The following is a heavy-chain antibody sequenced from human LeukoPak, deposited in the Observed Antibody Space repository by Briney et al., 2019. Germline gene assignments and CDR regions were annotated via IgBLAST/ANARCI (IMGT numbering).Heavy chain of an antibody. CDR2: ISYDGSNK. CDR3: AKDLEKYCSGGSCYSPTAFDY. J-gene: IGHJ4*02. D-gene: IGHD2-15*01. V-gene: IGHV3-30*18. CDR1: GFTFSSYG. Sequence: GGSLRLSCAASGFTFSSYGMHWVRQAPGKGLEWVAVISYDGSNKYYADSVKGRFTISRDNSKNTLYLQMNSLRAEDTAVYYCAKDLEKYCSGGSCYSPTAFDYWGQGTLVTVSS.